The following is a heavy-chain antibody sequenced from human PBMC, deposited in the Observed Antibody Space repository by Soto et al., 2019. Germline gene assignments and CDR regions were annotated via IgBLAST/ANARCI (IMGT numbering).Heavy chain of an antibody. CDR3: ARRIAAAGGYYYYAFDV. CDR1: GYNFDTYW. V-gene: IGHV5-10-1*01. J-gene: IGHJ6*02. D-gene: IGHD6-13*01. CDR2: IDPEDSKT. Sequence: PGESLKISCKGSGYNFDTYWINWVRQMPGTGLEWMGRIDPEDSKTKYSPSLEGHITISVDKSINTTYLQWSSLKASDTAIYYCARRIAAAGGYYYYAFDVWGQGTAVTVSS.